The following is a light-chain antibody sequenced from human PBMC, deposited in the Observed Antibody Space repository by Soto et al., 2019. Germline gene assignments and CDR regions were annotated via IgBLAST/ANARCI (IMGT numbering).Light chain of an antibody. CDR3: QRYNSFSGT. Sequence: QMTQSPSTLSASVGVRVTTPSRAMQSISNWLAWLPQKPGQAPKLLIYMTSTLESGVPSSFSGSGSGTEFTLTMSRLQPADIATYYCQRYNSFSGTFGQGTKVEIK. J-gene: IGKJ1*01. CDR2: MTS. CDR1: QSISNW. V-gene: IGKV1-5*03.